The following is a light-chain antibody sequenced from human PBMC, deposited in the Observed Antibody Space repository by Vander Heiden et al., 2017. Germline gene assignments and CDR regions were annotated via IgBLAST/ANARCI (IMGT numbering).Light chain of an antibody. Sequence: QSALTQPASLSGSPGQSITISCTGTSSDVGGYHYVSWYQQIPDKAPTLIIYDVTNRPSGVSNRFSGSKSGNTASLTISGLQAEDEADYYCSSFTSSRTYVFGTGTKVTVL. CDR1: SSDVGGYHY. CDR3: SSFTSSRTYV. CDR2: DVT. V-gene: IGLV2-14*01. J-gene: IGLJ1*01.